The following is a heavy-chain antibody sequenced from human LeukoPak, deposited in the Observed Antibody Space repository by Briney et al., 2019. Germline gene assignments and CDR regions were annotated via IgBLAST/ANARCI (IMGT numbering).Heavy chain of an antibody. Sequence: SVKVSCKASGGTFSSYAISWVRQAPGQGLEWMGGIIPIFGTANYAQKFQGRVTITADESTSTAYMELSSLRSEDTAVYYCARANYYGSGKKDLDYWGQGTLATVSS. CDR1: GGTFSSYA. V-gene: IGHV1-69*13. CDR3: ARANYYGSGKKDLDY. D-gene: IGHD3-10*01. CDR2: IIPIFGTA. J-gene: IGHJ4*02.